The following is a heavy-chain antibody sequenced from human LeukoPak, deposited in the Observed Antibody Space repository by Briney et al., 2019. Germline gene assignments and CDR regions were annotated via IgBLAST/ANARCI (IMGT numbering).Heavy chain of an antibody. V-gene: IGHV4-59*08. CDR1: GASISRSY. CDR3: ARIDDILTGYPLFDY. J-gene: IGHJ4*02. CDR2: TSYSGDS. D-gene: IGHD3-9*01. Sequence: PSETLSLTCIVSGASISRSYWSWIRQPPGKGLEWIGYTSYSGDSNYNPSLESRVTLSIDTPTNHFSLRMSSVTAADTAVYYCARIDDILTGYPLFDYWGQGTLVTVSS.